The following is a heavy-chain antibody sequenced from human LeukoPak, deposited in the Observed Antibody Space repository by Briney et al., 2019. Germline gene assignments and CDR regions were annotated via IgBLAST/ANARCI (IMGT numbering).Heavy chain of an antibody. CDR1: GGSISSYY. CDR3: ARDRAAADYTYYFDY. V-gene: IGHV4-4*07. J-gene: IGHJ4*02. CDR2: IYTSGST. Sequence: SETLSLTCTVSGGSISSYYWSWIRQPAGKGLEWIGRIYTSGSTNYNPSLKSRVTMSVDTSKNQFSLKLSSVTAADTAVYYCARDRAAADYTYYFDYWGQGTPVTVSS. D-gene: IGHD6-13*01.